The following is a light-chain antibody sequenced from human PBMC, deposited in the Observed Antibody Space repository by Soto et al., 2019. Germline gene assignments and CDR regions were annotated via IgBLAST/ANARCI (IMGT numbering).Light chain of an antibody. CDR3: QQYNSYSG. CDR2: KAS. J-gene: IGKJ2*03. Sequence: DIQMPQSPSTLSASVGDRVTITCRASQSISGWLAWYQQKPGKAPKLLIYKASSLESGVPSRFSGSGSGTEFTLTISSLQPDDFATYYCQQYNSYSGFGQGTKLEIK. V-gene: IGKV1-5*03. CDR1: QSISGW.